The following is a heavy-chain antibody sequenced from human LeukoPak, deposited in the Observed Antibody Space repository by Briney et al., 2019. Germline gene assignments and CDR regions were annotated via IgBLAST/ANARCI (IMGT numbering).Heavy chain of an antibody. Sequence: GGSLRLSCAASGFTFSSYGMHWVRQAPGKGLEWVAVISYDGSNKYYADSVKGRFTISRDNSENTLYLQMNSLRAEDTAVYYCAKKELALDYWGQGTLVTVSS. D-gene: IGHD1-1*01. J-gene: IGHJ4*02. CDR1: GFTFSSYG. CDR3: AKKELALDY. V-gene: IGHV3-30*18. CDR2: ISYDGSNK.